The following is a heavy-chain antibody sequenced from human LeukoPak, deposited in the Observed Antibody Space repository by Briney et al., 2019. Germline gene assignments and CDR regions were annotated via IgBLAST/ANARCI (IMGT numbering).Heavy chain of an antibody. V-gene: IGHV3-33*01. Sequence: GGSLRLSCAASGFTFSSYGMHWVRQAPGKGLEWVAVLWYDGSNKYYADSVKGRFTISRDNSKNTLYLQMNSLRAEDTAVYYCARDVEYSSSSGWFYWGQGTLVTVSS. CDR2: LWYDGSNK. J-gene: IGHJ4*02. D-gene: IGHD6-6*01. CDR1: GFTFSSYG. CDR3: ARDVEYSSSSGWFY.